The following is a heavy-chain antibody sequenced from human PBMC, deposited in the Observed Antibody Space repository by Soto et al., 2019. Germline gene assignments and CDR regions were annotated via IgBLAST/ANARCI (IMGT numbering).Heavy chain of an antibody. CDR3: ARESVRVQQYQTGVGGGLRYYYYIDV. V-gene: IGHV3-66*01. Sequence: EVQLVESGGGLVKPGGSLRLSCAASGFTVSSNYMSWVRQAPGKGLEWVSVIYSGGSTYYADSVKGRFTISRDNSKNTLYLQMNSLRSEDTAVYYCARESVRVQQYQTGVGGGLRYYYYIDVWGKGTTVTVSS. J-gene: IGHJ6*03. CDR2: IYSGGST. D-gene: IGHD2-2*01. CDR1: GFTVSSNY.